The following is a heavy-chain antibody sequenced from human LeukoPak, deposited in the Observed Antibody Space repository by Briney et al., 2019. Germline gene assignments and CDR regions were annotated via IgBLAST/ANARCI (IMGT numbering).Heavy chain of an antibody. V-gene: IGHV1-2*02. D-gene: IGHD3-16*02. CDR2: INPNSGGT. CDR1: GYTFTGYH. J-gene: IGHJ4*02. CDR3: ARDLRGFTIYDYVWGSYRPFDY. Sequence: ASVKVSCKASGYTFTGYHMHWVRQAPGQALEWMGWINPNSGGTNYAQKFQGRVTMTRDTSISTAYMDLSMLRSDDTAVYYCARDLRGFTIYDYVWGSYRPFDYWGQGTLVTVSS.